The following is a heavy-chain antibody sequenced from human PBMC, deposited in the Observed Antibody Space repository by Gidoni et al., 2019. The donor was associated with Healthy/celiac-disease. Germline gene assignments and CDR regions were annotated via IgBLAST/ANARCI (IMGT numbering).Heavy chain of an antibody. CDR2: ISWNSGSI. Sequence: EVQLVESGGGLVQPGRSLRLSCAASGFTFDDYAMHWVRQAPGKGLEWVSGISWNSGSIGYADSVKGRFTISRDNAKNSLYLQMNSLRAEDTALYYCAKDSYYGSGELLGSYFDYWGQGTLVTVSS. D-gene: IGHD3-10*01. CDR3: AKDSYYGSGELLGSYFDY. V-gene: IGHV3-9*01. J-gene: IGHJ4*02. CDR1: GFTFDDYA.